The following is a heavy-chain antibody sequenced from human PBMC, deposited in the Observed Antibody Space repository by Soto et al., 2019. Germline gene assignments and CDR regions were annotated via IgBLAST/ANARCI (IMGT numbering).Heavy chain of an antibody. D-gene: IGHD6-13*01. CDR3: AREPTTAGTVNRFDT. J-gene: IGHJ5*02. Sequence: VQLQESGPGLVKPSETLSLICTVSGGSISSDYLSWIRQPAGKGLEWIGRVYTSGYSNSNPSLKSRVTMSVDTSKKQFSLNLSSVTAADTAVYYCAREPTTAGTVNRFDTWGQGTLVTVSS. CDR1: GGSISSDY. V-gene: IGHV4-4*07. CDR2: VYTSGYS.